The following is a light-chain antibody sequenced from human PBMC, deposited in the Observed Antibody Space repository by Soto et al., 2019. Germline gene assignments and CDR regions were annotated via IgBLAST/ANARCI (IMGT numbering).Light chain of an antibody. V-gene: IGKV1-39*01. CDR3: QQSYSTPRT. J-gene: IGKJ1*01. Sequence: IRMTQSPSSFSASPGDRVTITCRASQSISSYLNWYQQKPGKAPKLLIYAASSLQSGVPSRFSGSGSGTDFTLTISSLQPEDFATYYCQQSYSTPRTFGQGTKVDIK. CDR2: AAS. CDR1: QSISSY.